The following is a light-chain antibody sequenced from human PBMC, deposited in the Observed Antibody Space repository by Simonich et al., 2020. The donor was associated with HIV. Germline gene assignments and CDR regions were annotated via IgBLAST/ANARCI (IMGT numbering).Light chain of an antibody. Sequence: QSVLTQPPSASGTPGQRVTISCSGSSSNIGSNYVYWYQQLPGTAPKLLIYRNKQRPSGVPDRFSGSKSGTSASLAISGLRSEDEADYYCQSYDSSVSGSVFGGGTQLTVL. CDR2: RNK. J-gene: IGLJ7*01. V-gene: IGLV1-47*01. CDR3: QSYDSSVSGSV. CDR1: SSNIGSNY.